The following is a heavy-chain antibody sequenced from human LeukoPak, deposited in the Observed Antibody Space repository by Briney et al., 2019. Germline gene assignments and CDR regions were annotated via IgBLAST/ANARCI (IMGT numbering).Heavy chain of an antibody. D-gene: IGHD4-17*01. Sequence: SETLSLTCTVSGGSISSSSYYWSWIRQPAGKGLEWIGRIYTSGSTNYNPSLKSRVTISVDTTKNQFSLKLSSVTAADTAVYYCARGWDYGDSSPYYDYWGQGTLVTVSS. J-gene: IGHJ4*02. V-gene: IGHV4-61*02. CDR3: ARGWDYGDSSPYYDY. CDR2: IYTSGST. CDR1: GGSISSSSYY.